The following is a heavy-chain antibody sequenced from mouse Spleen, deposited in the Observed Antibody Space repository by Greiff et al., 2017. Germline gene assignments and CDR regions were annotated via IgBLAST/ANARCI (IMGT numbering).Heavy chain of an antibody. CDR1: GYSFTGYF. J-gene: IGHJ3*01. Sequence: VQLKQSGPELVKPGDSVKISCKASGYSFTGYFMNWVMQSHGKSLEWIGRINPYNGDTFYNQKFKGKATLTVDKSSSTAHMELRSLTSEDSAVYYCARDYYGSSYWFAYWGQGTLVTVSA. V-gene: IGHV1-20*01. D-gene: IGHD1-1*01. CDR2: INPYNGDT. CDR3: ARDYYGSSYWFAY.